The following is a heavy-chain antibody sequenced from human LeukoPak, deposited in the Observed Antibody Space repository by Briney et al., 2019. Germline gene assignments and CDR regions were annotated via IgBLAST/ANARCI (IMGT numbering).Heavy chain of an antibody. CDR1: GYTFTGYY. Sequence: ASVKVSCKASGYTFTGYYMHWVRQAPGQGLEWMGWINPNCGGTNYAQKFQGRATMTRDTSISTAYMELSRVRSDDTAVYYCARVWGATTPDYWGQGTLVTVSS. CDR2: INPNCGGT. V-gene: IGHV1-2*02. CDR3: ARVWGATTPDY. D-gene: IGHD1-26*01. J-gene: IGHJ4*02.